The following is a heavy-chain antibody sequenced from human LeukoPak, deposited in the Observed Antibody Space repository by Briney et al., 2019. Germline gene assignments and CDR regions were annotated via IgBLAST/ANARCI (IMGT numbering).Heavy chain of an antibody. CDR1: GFTFSNAW. V-gene: IGHV3-15*01. D-gene: IGHD2-2*01. CDR3: TTSTYAPPSAYMDV. CDR2: IKSKTDGGTT. J-gene: IGHJ6*03. Sequence: PGGSLRLSCAASGFTFSNAWMSWVRQAPGKGLEWVGRIKSKTDGGTTDYAAPVKGRFTISRDDSKNTLYLQMNSLKTEDTAVYYCTTSTYAPPSAYMDVWGKGTTVTVSS.